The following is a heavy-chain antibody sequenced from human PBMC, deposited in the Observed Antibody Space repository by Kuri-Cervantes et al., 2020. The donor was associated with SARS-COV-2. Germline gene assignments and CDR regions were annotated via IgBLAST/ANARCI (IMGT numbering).Heavy chain of an antibody. Sequence: GESLKISCAASGFTFSSYGMHWVRQAPGKGLEWVAFIRYDGSNKYYADSVKGRFTISRDNAKNSLYLQMNSLRAEDTAVYYCARASGYDFWSGYNYYYYYMDVWGKGTTVTVSS. CDR1: GFTFSSYG. CDR3: ARASGYDFWSGYNYYYYYMDV. CDR2: IRYDGSNK. V-gene: IGHV3-30*02. J-gene: IGHJ6*03. D-gene: IGHD3-3*01.